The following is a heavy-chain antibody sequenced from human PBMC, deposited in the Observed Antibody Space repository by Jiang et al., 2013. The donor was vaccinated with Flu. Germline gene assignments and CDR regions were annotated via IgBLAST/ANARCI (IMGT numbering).Heavy chain of an antibody. CDR1: GGTFSSYA. V-gene: IGHV1-69*01. CDR3: ARVENRYNWNYGLVYGMDV. J-gene: IGHJ6*02. D-gene: IGHD1-7*01. CDR2: IIPIFGTA. Sequence: AEVKKPGSSVKVSCKASGGTFSSYAISWVRQAPGQGLEWMGGIIPIFGTANYAQKFQGRVTITADESTSTAYMELSSLRSEDTAVYYCARVENRYNWNYGLVYGMDVWGQGTTVTVSS.